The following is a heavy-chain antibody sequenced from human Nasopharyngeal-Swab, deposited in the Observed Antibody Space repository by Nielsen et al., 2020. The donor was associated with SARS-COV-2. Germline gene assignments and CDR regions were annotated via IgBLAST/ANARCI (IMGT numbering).Heavy chain of an antibody. Sequence: GGSLRLSCRGSGYSFSTYWIAWVRQMPGKGLEWMGVIYPGDSDTRYSPSFQGRVTISAAQAINTAYLQWDSLQASDTAIYYCARLRFNWLLGYYYYYVDVWGTGTTVTVSS. V-gene: IGHV5-51*01. D-gene: IGHD3-9*01. CDR2: IYPGDSDT. CDR1: GYSFSTYW. CDR3: ARLRFNWLLGYYYYYVDV. J-gene: IGHJ6*03.